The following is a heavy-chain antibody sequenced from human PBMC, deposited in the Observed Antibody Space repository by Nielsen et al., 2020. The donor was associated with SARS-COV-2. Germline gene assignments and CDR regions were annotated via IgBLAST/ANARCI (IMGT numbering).Heavy chain of an antibody. CDR3: ARHRRGGDFQY. Sequence: SETLSLTCAVYGGSFSGYYWSWIRQPPGKGLEWIGSLYYRGNTYYNPSLKSRVGISADTSKNQFSLRLTSVTAADTAVYYCARHRRGGDFQYWGQGTLVIASS. V-gene: IGHV4-34*01. D-gene: IGHD4-17*01. J-gene: IGHJ4*02. CDR1: GGSFSGYY. CDR2: LYYRGNT.